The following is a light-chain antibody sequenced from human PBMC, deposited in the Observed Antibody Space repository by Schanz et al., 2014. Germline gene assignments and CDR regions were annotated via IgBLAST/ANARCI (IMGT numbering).Light chain of an antibody. CDR1: SSDVGGYNY. V-gene: IGLV2-8*01. CDR3: AAWDGTLRGHVV. CDR2: EVS. J-gene: IGLJ2*01. Sequence: QSALTQPPSVSGSPGQSVTISCTGTSSDVGGYNYVSWFQQHAGKAPKLMIYEVSKRPSGVPDRFSGSKSGTSASLAISGLQSEDEADYYCAAWDGTLRGHVVFGGGTQLT.